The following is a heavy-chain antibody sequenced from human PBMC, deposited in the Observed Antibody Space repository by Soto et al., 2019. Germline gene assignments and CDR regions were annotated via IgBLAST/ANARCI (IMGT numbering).Heavy chain of an antibody. J-gene: IGHJ6*02. CDR3: ARGAVYDSGGYPYGMDV. Sequence: GQGLEWMGWMDPKTGNAGYAEKFQDRVTLTANTSISVAYMGLSSLTSGDTAVYYCARGAVYDSGGYPYGMDVWGQGTTVIVSS. V-gene: IGHV1-8*01. D-gene: IGHD3-22*01. CDR2: MDPKTGNA.